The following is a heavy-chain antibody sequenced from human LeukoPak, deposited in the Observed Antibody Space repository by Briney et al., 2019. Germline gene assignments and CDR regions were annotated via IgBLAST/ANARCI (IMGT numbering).Heavy chain of an antibody. J-gene: IGHJ4*02. V-gene: IGHV3-23*01. CDR1: GFTFSSYA. D-gene: IGHD3-10*01. CDR2: ISGSGGST. Sequence: GVLRLSCAASGFTFSSYAMSWVRQAPGKGLEWVSAISGSGGSTYYADSVKGRFTISRDNSKNTLYLQMNSLRAEDTAVYYCAKEQLLWFGESPGYWGQGTLVTVSS. CDR3: AKEQLLWFGESPGY.